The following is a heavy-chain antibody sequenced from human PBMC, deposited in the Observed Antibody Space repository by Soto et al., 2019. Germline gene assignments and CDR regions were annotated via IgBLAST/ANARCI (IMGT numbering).Heavy chain of an antibody. CDR1: GYTFTSYY. J-gene: IGHJ4*02. Sequence: ASVKVSCKASGYTFTSYYMHWVLQAPGQGLEWMGIINPSGGSTSYAQKFQGRVTMTGDTSTSTVYMELSSLRSEDTAVYYCARAGPIVVVPAASIAAAGPPGYWGQGTLVTVSS. CDR2: INPSGGST. V-gene: IGHV1-46*01. D-gene: IGHD2-2*01. CDR3: ARAGPIVVVPAASIAAAGPPGY.